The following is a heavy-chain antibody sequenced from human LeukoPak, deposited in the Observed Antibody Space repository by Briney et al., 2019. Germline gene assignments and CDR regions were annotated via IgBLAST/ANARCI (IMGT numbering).Heavy chain of an antibody. CDR2: INWNGGST. CDR3: ARARSSSWYDWFDP. J-gene: IGHJ5*02. CDR1: GCTFDDYG. D-gene: IGHD6-13*01. V-gene: IGHV3-20*01. Sequence: GGSLRLSCAASGCTFDDYGMSWVRQAPGKGLEWVSGINWNGGSTGYADSVKGRFTISRGNAKKSLYLQMNSLRAEDTALYHCARARSSSWYDWFDPWGQGTLVTVSS.